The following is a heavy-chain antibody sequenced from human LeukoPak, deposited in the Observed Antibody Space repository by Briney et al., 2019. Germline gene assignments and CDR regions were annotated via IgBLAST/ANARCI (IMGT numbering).Heavy chain of an antibody. CDR2: IIPILGKA. Sequence: GASVKVSCKAAGGTFSRYAISWVRQAPGQGREWMGRIIPILGKANYAQKFQGRVTITADKSTNTAYMELSSLRTEDTAVYYCARDFKKNIVATIGAWDYWGQGTLVTVSS. CDR3: ARDFKKNIVATIGAWDY. CDR1: GGTFSRYA. J-gene: IGHJ4*02. V-gene: IGHV1-69*04. D-gene: IGHD5-12*01.